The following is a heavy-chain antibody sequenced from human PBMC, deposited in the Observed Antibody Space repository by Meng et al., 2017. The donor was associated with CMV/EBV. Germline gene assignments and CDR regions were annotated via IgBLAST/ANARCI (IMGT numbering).Heavy chain of an antibody. CDR2: ISNSSSYI. CDR3: ARAPHTNIAVASKLYYFDY. J-gene: IGHJ4*02. D-gene: IGHD6-19*01. V-gene: IGHV3-21*01. CDR1: GFTFSSYE. Sequence: GESLKISCAVSGFTFSSYEMNWVRQAPGKGLEWVSSISNSSSYIYYAASVKGRFTISRDNTKNSLYLQMNSLRAENTAVYYCARAPHTNIAVASKLYYFDYWGQGTLVTVSS.